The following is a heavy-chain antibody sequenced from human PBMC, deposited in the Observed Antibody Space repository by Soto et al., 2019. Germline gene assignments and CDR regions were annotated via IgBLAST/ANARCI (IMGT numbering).Heavy chain of an antibody. CDR2: IYWDDDK. V-gene: IGHV2-5*02. Sequence: ETGPKPRSEEQTLTQTCRSPGSPHRSRGEGVGWIRQPPGKALEWLALIYWDDDKRYSPSLKSRLTITKDTSKNQVVLTMTNMDPVDTATYYCAYCFKGDDCIRGGLTVSAFWVKGT. J-gene: IGHJ4*02. CDR3: AYCFKGDDCIRGGLTVSAF. CDR1: GSPHRSRGEG. D-gene: IGHD2-21*02.